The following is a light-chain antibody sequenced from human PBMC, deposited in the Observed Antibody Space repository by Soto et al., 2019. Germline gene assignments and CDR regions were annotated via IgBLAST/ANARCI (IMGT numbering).Light chain of an antibody. CDR3: SSYAGSNNLV. V-gene: IGLV2-8*01. CDR2: EVS. J-gene: IGLJ2*01. Sequence: QSALTQPPSASGSPGQSVTISCTGTSRDVDGYFYFSWYQQRPGKAPKLMIYEVSKRPSGVPDRFSGSRSGNTASLTVSGLQAEDEADYYCSSYAGSNNLVFGGGTKLTVL. CDR1: SRDVDGYFY.